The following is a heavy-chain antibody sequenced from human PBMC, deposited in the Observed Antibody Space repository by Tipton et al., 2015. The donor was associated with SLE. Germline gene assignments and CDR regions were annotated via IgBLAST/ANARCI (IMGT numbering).Heavy chain of an antibody. V-gene: IGHV4-38-2*02. CDR3: AREILI. D-gene: IGHD3-10*01. CDR1: GYSISNDNW. CDR2: IYYTGNT. Sequence: TLSLTCAVSGYSISNDNWWGWIRQPPGKGLEWIGTIYYTGNTFYNPSVKSRVTISLDTSENQFSLKLSSVTAADTAVYYCAREILIWGQGTLVTVSS. J-gene: IGHJ4*02.